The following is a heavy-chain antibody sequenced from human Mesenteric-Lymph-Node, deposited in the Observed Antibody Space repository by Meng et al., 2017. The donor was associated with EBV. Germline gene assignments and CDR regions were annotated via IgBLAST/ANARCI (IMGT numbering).Heavy chain of an antibody. V-gene: IGHV4-61*01. CDR2: IYYTGST. J-gene: IGHJ1*01. D-gene: IGHD1-7*01. Sequence: QGQLQESGAGVVKPSATLSLTCSVSGCSVISYTYYWSWIRQPPGKGMEWIAFIYYTGSTSYNPSLKSRVTMSVDTSKNQFSLKLTSVTAADTAVYFCARVSEISGTWLDCWGQGTLVTVSS. CDR3: ARVSEISGTWLDC. CDR1: GCSVISYTYY.